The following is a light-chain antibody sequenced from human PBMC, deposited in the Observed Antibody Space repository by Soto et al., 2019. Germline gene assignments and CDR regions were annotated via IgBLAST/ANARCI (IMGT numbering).Light chain of an antibody. V-gene: IGKV3-11*01. J-gene: IGKJ1*01. CDR3: QQRSNWPRT. CDR1: QNISSY. Sequence: IVLTQSPATLSLSPVNRSXXSCRASQNISSYLIWYQQKPGQSPRVLIYDVSNRATGIPTRFSGSGSGTDFTLTISSLEPEDFAVYYCQQRSNWPRTFGQGTKVDIK. CDR2: DVS.